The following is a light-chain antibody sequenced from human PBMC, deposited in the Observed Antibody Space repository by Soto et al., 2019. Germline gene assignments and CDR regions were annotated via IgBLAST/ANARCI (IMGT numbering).Light chain of an antibody. V-gene: IGLV3-1*01. CDR2: QDS. CDR1: KLGDKY. CDR3: QAWDSSTPVV. J-gene: IGLJ2*01. Sequence: SYELTQPPSVSVSPGQTASITCSGDKLGDKYACWYQQKPGQSPVLVIYQDSKRPSGIPERFSGSKSGNTATLTISGTQAMDEADYYCQAWDSSTPVVLGGGTKLTVL.